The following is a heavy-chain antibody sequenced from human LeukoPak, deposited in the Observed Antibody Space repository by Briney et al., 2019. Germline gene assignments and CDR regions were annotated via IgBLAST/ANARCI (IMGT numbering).Heavy chain of an antibody. J-gene: IGHJ3*02. CDR3: ARDWAIRPDSLDAFDI. D-gene: IGHD2-21*01. V-gene: IGHV3-23*01. CDR2: ISNSDGNT. Sequence: LSGGSLRLSCAASGFTFSSYAMSWVRQAPGKGLEWVSTISNSDGNTYYADSVKGRFTISRDNSKNTLYLQMNSLTAEDTAVYYCARDWAIRPDSLDAFDIRGQGTMVTVSS. CDR1: GFTFSSYA.